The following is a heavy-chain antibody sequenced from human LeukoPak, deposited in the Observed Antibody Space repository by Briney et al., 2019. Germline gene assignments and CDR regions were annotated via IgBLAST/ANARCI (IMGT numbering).Heavy chain of an antibody. V-gene: IGHV3-7*03. D-gene: IGHD3-10*02. Sequence: PGGSLRLSCVASGYSFSPYWMSWVRQTPGKGLEWVASISNGGSPTYYVDSVRGRFTISRDDAKNSLFLQMNGLRADDTAVCYCTRENYVPDSWGQGTLVTVSS. CDR3: TRENYVPDS. J-gene: IGHJ4*02. CDR2: ISNGGSPT. CDR1: GYSFSPYW.